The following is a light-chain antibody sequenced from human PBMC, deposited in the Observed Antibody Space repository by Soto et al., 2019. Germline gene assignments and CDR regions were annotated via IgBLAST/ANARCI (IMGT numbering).Light chain of an antibody. Sequence: ERATVSCSASQTVSSYLLWYQQKPGQAPRLLIYDASNRASGTPARFSGSGSETDFTLTISSLEPEDIALYYCQHRMNWPLPFGQGTRLDIK. J-gene: IGKJ5*01. CDR3: QHRMNWPLP. V-gene: IGKV3-11*01. CDR2: DAS. CDR1: QTVSSY.